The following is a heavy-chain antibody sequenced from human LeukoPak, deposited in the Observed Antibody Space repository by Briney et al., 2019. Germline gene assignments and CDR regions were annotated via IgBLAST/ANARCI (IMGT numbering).Heavy chain of an antibody. Sequence: GGSLRLSCAASGFTFSSYWMSWVRQAPGKGLEWVANIKQDGSEKYYVDSVKGRFTISRDNSKNTLYLQMNSLRAEDTAVYYCAIALGYWDVWGKGTTVTVSS. D-gene: IGHD2-15*01. CDR3: AIALGYWDV. J-gene: IGHJ6*04. CDR1: GFTFSSYW. CDR2: IKQDGSEK. V-gene: IGHV3-7*03.